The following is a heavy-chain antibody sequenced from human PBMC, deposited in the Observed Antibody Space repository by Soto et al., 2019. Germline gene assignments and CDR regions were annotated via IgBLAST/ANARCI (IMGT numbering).Heavy chain of an antibody. D-gene: IGHD3-3*01. CDR1: GFRFGDYG. V-gene: IGHV3-49*03. Sequence: LRLSCATSGFRFGDYGMSWFRQAPGKGLEWVGFISTEPHGAATQYAASVKGRFTITRDDSKRIVDLQMSSLKTEDTAIYYCSRKVTLSVVVLPTKWIVLRGQGVLVTVSS. CDR3: SRKVTLSVVVLPTKWIVL. CDR2: ISTEPHGAAT. J-gene: IGHJ4*02.